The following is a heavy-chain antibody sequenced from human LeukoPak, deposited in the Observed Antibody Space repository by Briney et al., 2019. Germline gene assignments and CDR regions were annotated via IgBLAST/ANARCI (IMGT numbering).Heavy chain of an antibody. Sequence: ASVKVSCKASGYTFTSYDINWVRQAPGQGLEWMGWISAYNGNTNYAQKLQGRVTMTTDTSTSTAYMELRSLRSDDTAVYYCAVVPADMYYGMDVWGQGTTVTVSS. V-gene: IGHV1-18*01. CDR3: AVVPADMYYGMDV. CDR2: ISAYNGNT. CDR1: GYTFTSYD. J-gene: IGHJ6*02. D-gene: IGHD2-2*01.